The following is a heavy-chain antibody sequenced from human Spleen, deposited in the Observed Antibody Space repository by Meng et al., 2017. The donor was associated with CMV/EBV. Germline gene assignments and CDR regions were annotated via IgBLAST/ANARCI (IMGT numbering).Heavy chain of an antibody. CDR3: ATDIVVVPAASDIGY. V-gene: IGHV3-23*01. D-gene: IGHD2-2*01. Sequence: GGSLRLSCTASGFSLNIYTINWVRQAPGKGLEWVSGGSGISGTTYYADSVKGRFTISRDNSKNTLYLQMNSLRAEDTAVYYCATDIVVVPAASDIGYWGQGTLVTVSS. CDR1: GFSLNIYT. CDR2: GSGISGTT. J-gene: IGHJ4*02.